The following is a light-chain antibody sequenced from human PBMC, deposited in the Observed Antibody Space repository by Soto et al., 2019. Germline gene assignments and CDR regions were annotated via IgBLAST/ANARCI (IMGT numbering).Light chain of an antibody. CDR2: NKN. CDR3: ASWDDTMNGWV. J-gene: IGLJ3*02. V-gene: IGLV1-44*01. CDR1: NSNIGSNN. Sequence: QSVLTQPASASGTPGQRITISCSGSNSNIGSNNVNWYQQFPGTAPKVLIYNKNQRPSGVPDRFSGSKSGTSASLAISGLQAEDEADYYCASWDDTMNGWVFGGGTKLTVL.